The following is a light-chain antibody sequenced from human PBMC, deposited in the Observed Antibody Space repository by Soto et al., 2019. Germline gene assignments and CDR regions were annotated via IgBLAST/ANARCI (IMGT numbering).Light chain of an antibody. V-gene: IGKV3-11*01. CDR1: QSLNSY. CDR2: DSS. Sequence: EIVLTQSPATLSLSPGERATLSCRASQSLNSYLAWFQQKPGQPPRLLIYDSSNRANDIPARFSGSGSETDFTLTISSLEPADFAVYYCQQRRDWPLTFGGGTKVEIK. CDR3: QQRRDWPLT. J-gene: IGKJ4*01.